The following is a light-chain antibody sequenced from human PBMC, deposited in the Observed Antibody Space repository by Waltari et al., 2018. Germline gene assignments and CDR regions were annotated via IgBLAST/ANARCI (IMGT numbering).Light chain of an antibody. J-gene: IGLJ3*02. V-gene: IGLV2-14*03. CDR1: NNDIIDYDI. CDR2: DVT. CDR3: SLYPRTGTWL. Sequence: QSPLTHPASVSGSHGKSITISCTGTNNDIIDYDIVPWYQQRPCKAPKLIIFDVTTRTSGVSNSFSGSKSGSTASLTISGLQAEDEADYFCSLYPRTGTWLFGGGNKLTVL.